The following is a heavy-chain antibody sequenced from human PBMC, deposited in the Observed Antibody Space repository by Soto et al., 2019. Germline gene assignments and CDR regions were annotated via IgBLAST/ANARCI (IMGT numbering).Heavy chain of an antibody. D-gene: IGHD3-22*01. CDR3: AKDQYYDSIIDY. Sequence: GGSLRLSCAASGFTFSSYGMHWVRQAPGKGLEWVAVISYDGSNKYYADSVKGRFTISRDNSKNTLYLQMNSLRAEDTAVYYCAKDQYYDSIIDYWGQGTLVTVSS. CDR2: ISYDGSNK. CDR1: GFTFSSYG. V-gene: IGHV3-30*18. J-gene: IGHJ4*02.